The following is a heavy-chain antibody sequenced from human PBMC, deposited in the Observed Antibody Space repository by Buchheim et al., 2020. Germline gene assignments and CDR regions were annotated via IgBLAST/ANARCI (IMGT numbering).Heavy chain of an antibody. CDR3: AKDGVAAAGNNYYYMDV. Sequence: EVQLLESGGGLVQPGGSLRLSCAASGFTFSSYGMGWVRQAPGKGLEWVSIISGSGGNKYYADSVKGRFTISREKSKNTLDLQMDSLRVEDTAVYYCAKDGVAAAGNNYYYMDVWGRGTT. D-gene: IGHD6-13*01. V-gene: IGHV3-23*01. CDR1: GFTFSSYG. CDR2: ISGSGGNK. J-gene: IGHJ6*03.